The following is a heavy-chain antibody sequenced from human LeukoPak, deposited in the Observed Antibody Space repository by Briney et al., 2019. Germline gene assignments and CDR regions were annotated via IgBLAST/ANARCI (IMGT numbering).Heavy chain of an antibody. Sequence: GGSLRLSCAASGFTFSSYGMHWVRQAPGKGLEWVAVIWYDGSNKYYADSVKGRFTISRDNSKNTLYLQMNSLRAEDTAVYYCARDHSSGWYPDYFDYWGQGTLVTVSS. V-gene: IGHV3-33*01. D-gene: IGHD6-19*01. CDR2: IWYDGSNK. CDR3: ARDHSSGWYPDYFDY. CDR1: GFTFSSYG. J-gene: IGHJ4*02.